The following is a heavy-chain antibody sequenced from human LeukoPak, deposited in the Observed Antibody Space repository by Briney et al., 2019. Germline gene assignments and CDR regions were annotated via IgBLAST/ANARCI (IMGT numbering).Heavy chain of an antibody. J-gene: IGHJ4*02. CDR1: GFTVSSNY. V-gene: IGHV3-23*01. CDR2: ISGSGGST. D-gene: IGHD3-22*01. CDR3: AKDRYYDSSGYFDY. Sequence: GGSLRLSCAASGFTVSSNYMSWVRQAPGKGLEWVSAISGSGGSTYYADSVKGRFTISRDNSKNTLYLQMNSLRAEDTAVYYCAKDRYYDSSGYFDYWGQGTLVTVSS.